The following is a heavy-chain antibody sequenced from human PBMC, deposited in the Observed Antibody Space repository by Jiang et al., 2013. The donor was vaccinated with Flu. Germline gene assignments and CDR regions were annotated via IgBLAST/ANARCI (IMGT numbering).Heavy chain of an antibody. D-gene: IGHD2-21*02. CDR3: ARDPYEVTAPPXFARPTYFDY. CDR2: INTNTGNP. CDR1: GYTFTSYA. Sequence: QSGSELKKPGASVKVSCKASGYTFTSYAMNWVRQAPGQGLEWMGWINTNTGNPTYAQGFTGRFVFSLDTSVSTAYLQISSLKAEDTAVYCCARDPYEVTAPPXFARPTYFDYWGQGTLVTVSS. V-gene: IGHV7-4-1*02. J-gene: IGHJ4*02.